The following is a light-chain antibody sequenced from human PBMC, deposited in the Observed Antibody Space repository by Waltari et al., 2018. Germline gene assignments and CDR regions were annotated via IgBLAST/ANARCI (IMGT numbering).Light chain of an antibody. Sequence: QSALTQPASVSGSPGQSITISCTGTSSDVGSYGLVSWYQQQPGKAPNLIIYEVNKRPSGVSSRFSGSRSANTASLTISGLQAEDESDYYCISYTSRAAAYVFGSGTTVTVL. V-gene: IGLV2-14*01. CDR2: EVN. CDR1: SSDVGSYGL. CDR3: ISYTSRAAAYV. J-gene: IGLJ1*01.